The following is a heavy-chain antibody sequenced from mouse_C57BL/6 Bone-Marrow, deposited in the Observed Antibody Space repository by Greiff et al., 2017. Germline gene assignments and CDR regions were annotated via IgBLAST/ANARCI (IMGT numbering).Heavy chain of an antibody. CDR3: ARLTTVVASDY. J-gene: IGHJ2*01. D-gene: IGHD1-1*01. CDR2: IDPSDSET. CDR1: GYTFTSYW. Sequence: QVQLQQSGAELVRPGSSVKLSCKASGYTFTSYWMHWVKQRPLQGLAWIGNIDPSDSETHYNQKFKDKATWTVDKSSSTAYMQHSSLTSEDSAVYYCARLTTVVASDYWCQGTTLTVSS. V-gene: IGHV1-52*01.